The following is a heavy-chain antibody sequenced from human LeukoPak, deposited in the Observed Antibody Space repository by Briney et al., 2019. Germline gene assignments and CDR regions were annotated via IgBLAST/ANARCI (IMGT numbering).Heavy chain of an antibody. D-gene: IGHD6-13*01. J-gene: IGHJ4*02. V-gene: IGHV3-30*18. CDR1: GFTFSSYG. Sequence: GGSLRLSCAASGFTFSSYGMHWVRQAPGKGLEWVAVISYDGSNKYYADSVKGRFTISRDNSKNTLYLQMNSLRAEDTAVYYCAKGYSSSWYPSPANYWGQGTLVTVSS. CDR3: AKGYSSSWYPSPANY. CDR2: ISYDGSNK.